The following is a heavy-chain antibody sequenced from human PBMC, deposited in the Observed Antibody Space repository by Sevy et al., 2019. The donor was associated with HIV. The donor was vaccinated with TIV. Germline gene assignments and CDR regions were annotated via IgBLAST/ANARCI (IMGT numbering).Heavy chain of an antibody. V-gene: IGHV3-30*18. CDR2: ISYDGSNK. D-gene: IGHD3-22*01. CDR3: AKDRYDSSGYSYYFEY. CDR1: GFTFSSYG. Sequence: GSLRLSCAASGFTFSSYGMHWVRQAPGKGLEWVAAISYDGSNKYYEDSVKGRFTISRDNSKNTLHLQMNGLRAEDTAVYYCAKDRYDSSGYSYYFEYWGQGTLVTVSS. J-gene: IGHJ4*02.